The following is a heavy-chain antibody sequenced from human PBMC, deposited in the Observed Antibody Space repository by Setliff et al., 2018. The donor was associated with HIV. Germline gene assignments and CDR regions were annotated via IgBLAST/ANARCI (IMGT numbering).Heavy chain of an antibody. CDR1: GYTLTELS. V-gene: IGHV1-24*01. J-gene: IGHJ3*02. Sequence: ASVKVSCKVSGYTLTELSTHWVRQAPGKGLEWMGGFDPEDGETIYAQKFQGRVTMTEDTSTDTAYMELTSLRSEDTAVYYCATGARGDPFDIWGQGTMVTVSS. D-gene: IGHD3-16*01. CDR3: ATGARGDPFDI. CDR2: FDPEDGET.